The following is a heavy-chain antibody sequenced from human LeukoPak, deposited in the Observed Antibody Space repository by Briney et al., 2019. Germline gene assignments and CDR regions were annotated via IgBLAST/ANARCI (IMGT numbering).Heavy chain of an antibody. D-gene: IGHD1-26*01. CDR1: GGSLSGYY. Sequence: RPSETLSLTCTVSGGSLSGYYWSWIRQPPGKGLEWIGYIYYSGSTNYNPSLKSRVTISVDTSKNQFSLKLSSVTAADTAVYYCARGGSYIDYWGQGTLVTVSS. CDR3: ARGGSYIDY. V-gene: IGHV4-59*12. CDR2: IYYSGST. J-gene: IGHJ4*02.